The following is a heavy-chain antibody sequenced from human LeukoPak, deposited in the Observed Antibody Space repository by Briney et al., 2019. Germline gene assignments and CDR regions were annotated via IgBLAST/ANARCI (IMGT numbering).Heavy chain of an antibody. CDR1: GGSINSRGYL. V-gene: IGHV4-39*01. CDR2: IYYSGST. Sequence: SETLSLTCTVSGGSINSRGYLWGWIRQTPGKGLERIGTIYYSGSTYYNPSLKSRVTISVDTSKNQFSLKLSSVTAADTAVYYCARHRPMVHREGYYYYMDVWGKGTTVTVSS. D-gene: IGHD3-10*01. J-gene: IGHJ6*03. CDR3: ARHRPMVHREGYYYYMDV.